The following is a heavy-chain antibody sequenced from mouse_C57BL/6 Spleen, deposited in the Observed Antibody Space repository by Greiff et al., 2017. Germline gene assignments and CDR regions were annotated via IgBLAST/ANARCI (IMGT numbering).Heavy chain of an antibody. V-gene: IGHV6-3*01. CDR1: GFTFSNYW. CDR2: IRLKSDNYAT. Sequence: EVKLEESGGGLVQPGGSMKLSCVASGFTFSNYWMNWVRQSPEKGLEWVAQIRLKSDNYATNYGESVKGRFTITRDDSKNIDYLQMNNLRAEDTGIYYCTAYYFDYWGQGTTLTVSS. CDR3: TAYYFDY. J-gene: IGHJ2*01.